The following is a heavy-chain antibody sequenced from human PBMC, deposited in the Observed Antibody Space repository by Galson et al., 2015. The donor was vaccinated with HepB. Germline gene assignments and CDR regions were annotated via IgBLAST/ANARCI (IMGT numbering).Heavy chain of an antibody. Sequence: SLRLSCAASGFTFSSYGIHWVRQTPGKGLEWVAVISYDGSNKYYADSVRGRFTISRDNSKNMLYLQMNSLRPEDTAVCYCAKAGRGVPATDVDYWGQGTLVSVSS. V-gene: IGHV3-30*18. D-gene: IGHD2-2*01. J-gene: IGHJ4*02. CDR1: GFTFSSYG. CDR2: ISYDGSNK. CDR3: AKAGRGVPATDVDY.